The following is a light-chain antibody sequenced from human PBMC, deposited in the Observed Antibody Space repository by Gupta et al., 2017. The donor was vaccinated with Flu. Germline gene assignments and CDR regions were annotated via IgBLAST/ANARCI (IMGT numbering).Light chain of an antibody. CDR2: QDS. CDR1: KLGDKY. CDR3: QAWDSSTARYV. Sequence: GQTASITCSGDKLGDKYACWYQQKPGQSPVLVIYQDSKRPSGIPERFSGSNSGNTATLTISGTQAMDEADYYCQAWDSSTARYVFGTGTKVTGL. V-gene: IGLV3-1*01. J-gene: IGLJ1*01.